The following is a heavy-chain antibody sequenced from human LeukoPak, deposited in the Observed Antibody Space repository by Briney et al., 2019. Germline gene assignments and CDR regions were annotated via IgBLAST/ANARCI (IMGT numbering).Heavy chain of an antibody. D-gene: IGHD3-16*02. V-gene: IGHV3-30-3*01. CDR2: ISYNENNK. Sequence: GMSLRLSCAASGFTFSNYAIHWVRQAPGKGLEWVAIISYNENNKYCADSVKDRFTISRDNSKNTLYLQMNSLRPEDTAVYYCARDLSWNPFDIWGQGTMVTVSS. CDR3: ARDLSWNPFDI. CDR1: GFTFSNYA. J-gene: IGHJ3*02.